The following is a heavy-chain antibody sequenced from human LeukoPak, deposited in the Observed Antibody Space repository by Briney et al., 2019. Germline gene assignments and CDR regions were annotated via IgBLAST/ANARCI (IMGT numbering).Heavy chain of an antibody. CDR3: AKDPYRASSGLVDY. J-gene: IGHJ4*02. V-gene: IGHV3-23*01. D-gene: IGHD5-12*01. CDR1: GFTFSSYA. CDR2: IGAGGTFT. Sequence: GGSLRLSCTASGFTFSSYAMNWVRQAPGKGLEWVSGIGAGGTFTYYADSVKGRFTISRDNSKNTLYLQMNSLRAEDTAVYSCAKDPYRASSGLVDYWGQGTLVTVSS.